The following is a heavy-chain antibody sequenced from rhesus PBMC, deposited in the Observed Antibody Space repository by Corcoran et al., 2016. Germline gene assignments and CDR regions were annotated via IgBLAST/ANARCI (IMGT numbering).Heavy chain of an antibody. Sequence: QVQLQESGPGLVKPSETLSLTCAVSGGSFSSYWSGWIRQPPGKGPAGIGSIYGSSGSTEYNPSLKSRVTISTATSKNQFSLKLSSVTAADTAVYYCARDRVTVTITPAYYFDYWGQGVLVTVSS. D-gene: IGHD3-9*01. V-gene: IGHV4-160*01. CDR3: ARDRVTVTITPAYYFDY. CDR1: GGSFSSYW. CDR2: IYGSSGST. J-gene: IGHJ4*01.